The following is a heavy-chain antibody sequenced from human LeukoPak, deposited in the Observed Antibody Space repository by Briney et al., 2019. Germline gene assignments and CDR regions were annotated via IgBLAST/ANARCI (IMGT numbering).Heavy chain of an antibody. CDR3: AKASAMGLRLGVLSSPLFDY. D-gene: IGHD3-16*02. J-gene: IGHJ4*02. CDR2: ISWNSGSI. Sequence: GGSLRLSCAASGFTFDDYAMHWVRQAPGKGLEWVSGISWNSGSIGYADSVKGRFTISRDNAKNSLSLQMNSLRGEDTALYYCAKASAMGLRLGVLSSPLFDYWGQGTLVTVSS. V-gene: IGHV3-9*01. CDR1: GFTFDDYA.